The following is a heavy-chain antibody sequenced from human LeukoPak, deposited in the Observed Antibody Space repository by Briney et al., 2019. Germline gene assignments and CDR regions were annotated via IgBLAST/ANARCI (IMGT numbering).Heavy chain of an antibody. J-gene: IGHJ3*01. D-gene: IGHD3-22*01. CDR1: GFTFSFYA. V-gene: IGHV3-64D*09. Sequence: PGGSLRLSCSASGFTFSFYAMGWVRQAPGKGLEYVSAISSNGGNTYYADSVKGRFTISRDNSENTLYLQMNSLRADDTAVYYCVKGFPHYYDSSGFGAFDVWGQGTIVTVSS. CDR2: ISSNGGNT. CDR3: VKGFPHYYDSSGFGAFDV.